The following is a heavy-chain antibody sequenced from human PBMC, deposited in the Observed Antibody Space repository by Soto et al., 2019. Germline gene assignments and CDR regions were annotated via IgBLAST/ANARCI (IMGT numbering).Heavy chain of an antibody. CDR3: ASSTYSGSYLGDAFDI. D-gene: IGHD1-26*01. J-gene: IGHJ3*02. Sequence: QVQLVQSGAEVKKPGSSVKVSCKASGGTFSSYAISWVRQAPGQGLEWMGGIIPIFGTANYAQKFQGRVTITADESTSTAYMELSSLRSEDTAVYYCASSTYSGSYLGDAFDIWGQGTMVTVSS. CDR1: GGTFSSYA. V-gene: IGHV1-69*01. CDR2: IIPIFGTA.